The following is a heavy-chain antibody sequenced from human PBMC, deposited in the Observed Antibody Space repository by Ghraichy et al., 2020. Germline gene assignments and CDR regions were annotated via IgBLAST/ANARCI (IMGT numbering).Heavy chain of an antibody. J-gene: IGHJ6*03. D-gene: IGHD3-3*02. V-gene: IGHV4-39*01. CDR2: INYSGST. CDR1: GGSISVNSYY. CDR3: ARHIFGVVIPQRGYMDV. Sequence: SETLSLTCAVSGGSISVNSYYWGWIRQPPGKGLEWIGNINYSGSTYYNSSLESRVTISVDTSKNQFSLKLSSVTAADTAVYYCARHIFGVVIPQRGYMDVWGKGTTVAVSS.